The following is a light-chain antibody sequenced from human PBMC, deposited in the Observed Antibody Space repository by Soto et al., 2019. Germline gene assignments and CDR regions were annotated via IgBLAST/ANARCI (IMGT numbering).Light chain of an antibody. CDR2: GAS. CDR3: QQLNSFPPSFT. V-gene: IGKV1-9*01. J-gene: IGKJ3*01. CDR1: QGISSY. Sequence: DIQLTQSPSFLSASVGDRVTITCRASQGISSYLAWYQQRPGEPPELLIYGASTLRPGFASRFSGSGSGTEFTLTISSLQPEDFATYFCQQLNSFPPSFTFGPGTTVDIK.